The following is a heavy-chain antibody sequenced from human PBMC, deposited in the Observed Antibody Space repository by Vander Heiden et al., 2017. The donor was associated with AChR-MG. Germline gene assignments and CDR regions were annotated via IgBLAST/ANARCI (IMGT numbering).Heavy chain of an antibody. CDR3: AKDLNNYYDSSGYFDY. CDR2: ISWNSGSI. J-gene: IGHJ4*02. D-gene: IGHD3-22*01. Sequence: EVQLVESGGGLVQPGRSLRLSCADSVLTFDDYAMHWVRQAPGKGLEWVSGISWNSGSIGYADSVKGRFTISRDNAKNSLYLQMNSLRAEDTALYYCAKDLNNYYDSSGYFDYWGQGTLVTVSS. CDR1: VLTFDDYA. V-gene: IGHV3-9*01.